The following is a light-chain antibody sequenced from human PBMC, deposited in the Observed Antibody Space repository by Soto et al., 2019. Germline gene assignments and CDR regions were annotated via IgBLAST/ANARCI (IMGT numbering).Light chain of an antibody. CDR1: RGISSN. V-gene: IGKV3-15*01. Sequence: IVMTQSPATLSVSPGERATLSCRASRGISSNLAWYQQKPGQAPRLLIYGASNRATDVPARFSGGGSETEFTLTISSLQSEDFAVYFCQQYNIWPLWTFGQGTKVDIK. CDR3: QQYNIWPLWT. J-gene: IGKJ1*01. CDR2: GAS.